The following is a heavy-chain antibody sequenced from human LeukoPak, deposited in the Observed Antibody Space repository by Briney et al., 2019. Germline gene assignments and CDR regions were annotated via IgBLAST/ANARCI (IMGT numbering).Heavy chain of an antibody. CDR1: GLTFRDFY. Sequence: GGSLRLSCAVSGLTFRDFYMSWVRQAPGKGLEWVSYISSSSSTIYYADSVKGRFTISRDNAKNSLYLQMNSLRAEDTAVYYCARVRDIVVVPAAPPGDYWGQGTLVTVSS. D-gene: IGHD2-2*01. J-gene: IGHJ4*02. CDR3: ARVRDIVVVPAAPPGDY. CDR2: ISSSSSTI. V-gene: IGHV3-11*04.